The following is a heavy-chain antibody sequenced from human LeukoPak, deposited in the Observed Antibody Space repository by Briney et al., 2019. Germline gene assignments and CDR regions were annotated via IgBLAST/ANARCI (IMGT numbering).Heavy chain of an antibody. CDR1: GFIFSSYA. J-gene: IGHJ4*02. Sequence: GGSLRLSCAASGFIFSSYAMSWVRQSPGKGLEWVLGISDSGDRAHYADSVKGRFTISRDNSKNTLYLQMNSLRAEDTPVYFCANQTTGYSGSGVDFWGQGTLVTVSS. CDR3: ANQTTGYSGSGVDF. V-gene: IGHV3-23*01. D-gene: IGHD3-10*01. CDR2: ISDSGDRA.